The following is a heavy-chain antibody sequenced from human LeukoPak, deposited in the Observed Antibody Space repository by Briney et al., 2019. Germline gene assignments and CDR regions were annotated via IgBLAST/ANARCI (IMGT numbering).Heavy chain of an antibody. V-gene: IGHV3-23*01. CDR3: AQQLGYCSDGSCYFTY. CDR1: GFSFSRYA. D-gene: IGHD2-15*01. CDR2: IHYISDGP. J-gene: IGHJ4*02. Sequence: GGSLRLSCVGSGFSFSRYAMSWVRQAPGKGLEWVASIHYISDGPYYADSVKGRFTISRDNSKNTLYLQMNSLRAEDTAVYYCAQQLGYCSDGSCYFTYWGQGTLVTVSS.